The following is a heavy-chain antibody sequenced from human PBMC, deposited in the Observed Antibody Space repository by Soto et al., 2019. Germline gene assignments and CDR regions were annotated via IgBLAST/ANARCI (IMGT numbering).Heavy chain of an antibody. V-gene: IGHV1-18*01. J-gene: IGHJ5*02. D-gene: IGHD2-2*01. Sequence: QVQLVQSGGEVKRPGASVKVSCKTSGYTFSNYGITWVRQAPGQPLEGMGWISLYSDGTNYAQKFQCRVSMTTDTSTTTAYMELRSLRSDDTAVYYCARVVPGAEAWFGPWGQGTLVTVSS. CDR1: GYTFSNYG. CDR3: ARVVPGAEAWFGP. CDR2: ISLYSDGT.